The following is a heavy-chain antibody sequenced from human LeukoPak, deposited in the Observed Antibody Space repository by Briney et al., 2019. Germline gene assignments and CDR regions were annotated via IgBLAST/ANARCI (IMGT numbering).Heavy chain of an antibody. V-gene: IGHV1-8*01. D-gene: IGHD4-17*01. CDR2: MNPNSGNT. Sequence: GASVKVSCKASGYTFTSYDINWVRQATGQGLEWMGWMNPNSGNTGYAQKFQGRVTMTRNTSISTAYMELSSLRSEDTAVYYRARGIGSTTVTTLEYYFDYWGQGTLVTVSS. CDR1: GYTFTSYD. J-gene: IGHJ4*02. CDR3: ARGIGSTTVTTLEYYFDY.